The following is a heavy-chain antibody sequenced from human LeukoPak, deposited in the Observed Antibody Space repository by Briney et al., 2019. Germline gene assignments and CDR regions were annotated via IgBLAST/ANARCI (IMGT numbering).Heavy chain of an antibody. Sequence: GGSLRLSCAASGFTFSSYEMNWVRQAPGKGLEWVSYISSSGSTIYYADSVKGRFTISRDNAKNSLYLQMNSLRAEDTAVYYCARGVVGYYYYYYMDVWGKGTTVTVSS. V-gene: IGHV3-48*03. CDR3: ARGVVGYYYYYYMDV. CDR2: ISSSGSTI. D-gene: IGHD2-15*01. J-gene: IGHJ6*03. CDR1: GFTFSSYE.